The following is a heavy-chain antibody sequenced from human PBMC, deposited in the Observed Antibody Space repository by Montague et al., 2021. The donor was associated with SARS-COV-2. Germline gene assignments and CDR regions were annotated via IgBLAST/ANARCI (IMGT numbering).Heavy chain of an antibody. CDR2: IDWDDDK. J-gene: IGHJ3*02. CDR3: ARGYYDILTCYNDGIDI. Sequence: PALVKPTQTLTLTCTFSGFSLSTSGMCVSWIRQPPGKALEWLARIDWDDDKYYSTSLKTRLTISKDTSKNQVVLTMTNMDPVDTATYYCARGYYDILTCYNDGIDIWGQGTTVTVSS. V-gene: IGHV2-70*11. D-gene: IGHD3-9*01. CDR1: GFSLSTSGMC.